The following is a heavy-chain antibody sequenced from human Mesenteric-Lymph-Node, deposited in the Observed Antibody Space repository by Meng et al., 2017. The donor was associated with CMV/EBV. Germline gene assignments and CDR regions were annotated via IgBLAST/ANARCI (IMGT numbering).Heavy chain of an antibody. J-gene: IGHJ4*02. CDR1: GGSFSGYY. V-gene: IGHV4-34*01. CDR2: INHSGST. CDR3: ARHQRWLKSEGGFNY. Sequence: QGKLRQSGAGLLKPSETLSLTCAVYGGSFSGYYWSWIRQPPGKGLEWIGEINHSGSTNYNPSLKSRVTISVDTSKNQFSLKLSSVTAADTAVYYCARHQRWLKSEGGFNYWGQGTLVTVSS. D-gene: IGHD4-23*01.